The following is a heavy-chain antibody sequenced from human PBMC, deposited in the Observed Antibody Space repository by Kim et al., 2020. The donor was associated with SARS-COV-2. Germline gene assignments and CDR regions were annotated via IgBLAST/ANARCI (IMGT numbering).Heavy chain of an antibody. J-gene: IGHJ6*02. V-gene: IGHV3-33*08. CDR2: IWYDGSNK. CDR3: ARVLGSSSWYVLYYYYYGMDV. Sequence: GGSLRLSCAASGFTFSSYGMHWVRQAPGKGLEWVAVIWYDGSNKYYADSVKGRFTISRDNSKNTLYPQMNSLRAEDTAVYYCARVLGSSSWYVLYYYYYGMDVWGQGTTVTVSS. D-gene: IGHD6-13*01. CDR1: GFTFSSYG.